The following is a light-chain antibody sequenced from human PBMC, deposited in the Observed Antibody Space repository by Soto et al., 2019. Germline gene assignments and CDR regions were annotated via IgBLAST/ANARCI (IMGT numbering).Light chain of an antibody. J-gene: IGKJ4*01. CDR1: QGISSA. Sequence: AIQLTQSPSSLSASIGDRVTITCRASQGISSALAWYQQKPGKAPKLLIYAASSLQSGVPSRFSGSGSGTDFALTITSLQAEDFATYYCQQLRMYPSTFGGGTKVDIK. CDR3: QQLRMYPST. V-gene: IGKV1-13*02. CDR2: AAS.